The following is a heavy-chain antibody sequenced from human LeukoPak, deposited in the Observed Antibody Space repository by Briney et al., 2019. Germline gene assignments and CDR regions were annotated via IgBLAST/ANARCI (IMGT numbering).Heavy chain of an antibody. CDR3: AKDVNYGDYVSQFDY. CDR2: VSGSGGST. Sequence: PGGSLRLSCAASGFTFSSYAMSWVRQAPGKGLEWVSAVSGSGGSTYYADSVKGRFTISRDNSKNTLYLQMNSLRAEDTAVYYCAKDVNYGDYVSQFDYWGQGTLVTVSS. J-gene: IGHJ4*02. V-gene: IGHV3-23*01. CDR1: GFTFSSYA. D-gene: IGHD4-17*01.